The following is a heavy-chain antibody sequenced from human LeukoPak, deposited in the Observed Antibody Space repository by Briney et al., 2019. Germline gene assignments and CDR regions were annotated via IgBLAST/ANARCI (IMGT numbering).Heavy chain of an antibody. CDR3: ASCRSFYDV. D-gene: IGHD5-12*01. J-gene: IGHJ4*02. CDR2: ISGSGDST. CDR1: GFTFSSYA. Sequence: GGSLRLSCAASGFTFSSYAMSWVRQAPGKGLEWVSAISGSGDSTYYAASVKGRFTISRDNSKNTLSLQMNSLRAEDTAVYCCASCRSFYDVWGQGTLVTVSS. V-gene: IGHV3-23*01.